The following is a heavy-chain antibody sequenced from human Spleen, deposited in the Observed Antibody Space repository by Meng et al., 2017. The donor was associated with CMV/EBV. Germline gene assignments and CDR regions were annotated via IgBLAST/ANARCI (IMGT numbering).Heavy chain of an antibody. CDR2: ISYDGSNK. D-gene: IGHD3-3*01. V-gene: IGHV3-30*04. CDR3: AKTIFGVITRGFDY. CDR1: GFTFSSYA. Sequence: GESLKISCAASGFTFSSYAMHWVRQAPGKGLEWVAVISYDGSNKYYADSVKGRFTISRDNSKNTLYLQMNSLRAEDTAIYYCAKTIFGVITRGFDYWGQGTLVTVSS. J-gene: IGHJ4*02.